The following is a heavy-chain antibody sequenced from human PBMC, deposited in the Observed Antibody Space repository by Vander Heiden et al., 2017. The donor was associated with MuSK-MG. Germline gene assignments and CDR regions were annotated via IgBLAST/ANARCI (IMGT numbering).Heavy chain of an antibody. CDR2: ISSSSGTI. D-gene: IGHD2-2*01. CDR3: ARSLVPAAIYWFDP. J-gene: IGHJ5*02. V-gene: IGHV3-48*01. Sequence: EVQLVESGGGLVQPGGSLRLSCAASGFTFSSYSMNWVRQAPGKGLEWVSYISSSSGTIYYADSLKGRFTISRDNAKNSLYLQMNSLRAEDTAVYYCARSLVPAAIYWFDPWGQGTLVTVSS. CDR1: GFTFSSYS.